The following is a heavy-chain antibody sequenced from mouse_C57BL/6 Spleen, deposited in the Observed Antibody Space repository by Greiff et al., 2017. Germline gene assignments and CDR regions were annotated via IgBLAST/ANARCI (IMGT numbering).Heavy chain of an antibody. D-gene: IGHD2-4*01. CDR1: GFNIKDDY. J-gene: IGHJ4*01. CDR2: IDPENGDT. V-gene: IGHV14-4*01. Sequence: EVQLQQSGAELVRPGASVKLSCTASGFNIKDDYMHWVKQRPEQGLEWIGWIDPENGDTEYASKFQGKATITADTSSNTAYMQPSSLTSEDTAVYSGTFYYDYDGDDYAMDYWGQGTSVTVSS. CDR3: TFYYDYDGDDYAMDY.